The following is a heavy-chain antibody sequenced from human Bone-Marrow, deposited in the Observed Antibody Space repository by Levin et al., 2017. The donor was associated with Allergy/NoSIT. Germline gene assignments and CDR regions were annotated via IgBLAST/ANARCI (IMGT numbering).Heavy chain of an antibody. Sequence: LTCVAPGFSFSDYWLTWVRQAPGKGLEWVANIKPDGSEKYYADSVTGRFNISRDNAQNSLYLQMKYLSAEDTAVYYCASPYSSDWVFDLWGPGTMVTVSS. CDR2: IKPDGSEK. J-gene: IGHJ3*01. V-gene: IGHV3-7*01. D-gene: IGHD6-19*01. CDR3: ASPYSSDWVFDL. CDR1: GFSFSDYW.